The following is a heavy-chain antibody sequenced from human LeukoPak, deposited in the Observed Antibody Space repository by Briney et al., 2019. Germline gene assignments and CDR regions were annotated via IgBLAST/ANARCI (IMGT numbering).Heavy chain of an antibody. Sequence: ASVKDSRKASGGTYSSYAICWVRQAPGQGLEWMGRIIPIFGIANYAQKFQGRVTITANKSTSTVYMELSSLRSEDTAVYYCATKISGSYFDYWGQGTLVTVSS. CDR1: GGTYSSYA. CDR3: ATKISGSYFDY. V-gene: IGHV1-69*04. J-gene: IGHJ4*02. CDR2: IIPIFGIA. D-gene: IGHD1-26*01.